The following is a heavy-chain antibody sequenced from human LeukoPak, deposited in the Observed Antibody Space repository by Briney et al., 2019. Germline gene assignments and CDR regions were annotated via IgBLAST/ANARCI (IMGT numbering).Heavy chain of an antibody. J-gene: IGHJ4*02. Sequence: SETLSLTCTVSGGSISSYYWSWIRQPPGKGLEWIGYIYYSGSTNYNPSLKSRVTISVDTSKNQFSLKLSSVTAADTAVYYCASSLDSSGYWVDFDYWGQGTLVTVSS. CDR1: GGSISSYY. CDR3: ASSLDSSGYWVDFDY. CDR2: IYYSGST. V-gene: IGHV4-59*08. D-gene: IGHD3-22*01.